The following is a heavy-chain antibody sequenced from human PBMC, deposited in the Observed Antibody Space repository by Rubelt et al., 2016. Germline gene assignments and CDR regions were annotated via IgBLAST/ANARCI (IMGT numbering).Heavy chain of an antibody. D-gene: IGHD5-18*01. Sequence: QVQLQQWGAGLLKPSETLSLTCAVYGGSFSGSYWSWIRQPPGKGLEWIGEINHSGSTNYNPSLTRRVTIQVDTSKNQFPLKLSSVTAADTAVYYCARTAVEPTGEFDSWGQGTLVTVSS. CDR2: INHSGST. CDR3: ARTAVEPTGEFDS. V-gene: IGHV4-34*01. J-gene: IGHJ4*02. CDR1: GGSFSGSY.